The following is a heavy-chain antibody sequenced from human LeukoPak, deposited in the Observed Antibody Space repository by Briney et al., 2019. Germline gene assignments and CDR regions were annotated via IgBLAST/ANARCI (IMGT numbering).Heavy chain of an antibody. V-gene: IGHV3-11*04. CDR2: ISSSGSTI. CDR1: GFTFSDYY. D-gene: IGHD3-10*01. J-gene: IGHJ6*03. CDR3: AKDGVRDYYYMDA. Sequence: PGGSLRLSCAASGFTFSDYYMSWIRQAPGKGLEWVSYISSSGSTIYYADSVKGRSTISRDNSKNTLYLQMNSLRAEDTAVYYCAKDGVRDYYYMDAWGKGTTVTVSS.